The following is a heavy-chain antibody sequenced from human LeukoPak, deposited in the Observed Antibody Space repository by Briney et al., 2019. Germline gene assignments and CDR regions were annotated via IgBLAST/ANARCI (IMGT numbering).Heavy chain of an antibody. CDR1: GFTFSSSA. Sequence: GGSLRLSCAASGFTFSSSAMSWVRQAPGKGLEWVSAISGSGGSTYYADSVKGRFTISRDNSKNTLYLQMNSLRAEDTAVYYCAKDARRPIVVVPGYFDYWGQGTLVTVSS. D-gene: IGHD2-2*01. CDR2: ISGSGGST. CDR3: AKDARRPIVVVPGYFDY. V-gene: IGHV3-23*01. J-gene: IGHJ4*02.